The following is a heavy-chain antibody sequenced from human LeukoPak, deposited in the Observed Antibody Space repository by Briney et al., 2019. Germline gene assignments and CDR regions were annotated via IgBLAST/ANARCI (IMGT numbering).Heavy chain of an antibody. V-gene: IGHV3-9*01. CDR2: ISWNSGSI. Sequence: GGSLRLSCAASGFTFDDYAMHWVRQAPGKGLEWVSGISWNSGSIGYADSVKGRFTISRDDAKNSLYLQMNSLRAEDTALYYCAKVGWLQSEGVIRGAFDIWGQGTMVTVSS. CDR3: AKVGWLQSEGVIRGAFDI. J-gene: IGHJ3*02. CDR1: GFTFDDYA. D-gene: IGHD5-24*01.